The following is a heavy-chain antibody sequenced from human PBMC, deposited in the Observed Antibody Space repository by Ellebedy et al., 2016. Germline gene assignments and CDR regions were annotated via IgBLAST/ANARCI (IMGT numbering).Heavy chain of an antibody. Sequence: SVKVSCXASGGTFSSYAISWVRQAPGQGLEWMGGIIPIFGTANYAQKFQGRVTITADESTSTAYMELSSLRSEDTAVYYCALGNSGYYYYGMDVWGQGTTVTVSS. D-gene: IGHD4-23*01. CDR3: ALGNSGYYYYGMDV. CDR1: GGTFSSYA. V-gene: IGHV1-69*13. J-gene: IGHJ6*02. CDR2: IIPIFGTA.